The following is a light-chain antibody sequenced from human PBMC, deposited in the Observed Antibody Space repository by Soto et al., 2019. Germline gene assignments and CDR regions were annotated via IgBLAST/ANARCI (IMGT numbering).Light chain of an antibody. CDR1: NNDIGADKF. Sequence: QSALTQPASVSGSPGQSITITCTGSNNDIGADKFVSWYQQHPGEAPKLIIFDVSNRPSRVSHRFSGSKSGNTASLTISRLQPEDESDGYCTSFTTNLAFVFGTGTKLTVL. V-gene: IGLV2-14*03. J-gene: IGLJ1*01. CDR3: TSFTTNLAFV. CDR2: DVS.